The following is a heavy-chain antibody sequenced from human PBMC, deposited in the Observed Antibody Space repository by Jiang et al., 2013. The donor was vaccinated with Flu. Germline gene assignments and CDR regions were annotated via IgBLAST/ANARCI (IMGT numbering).Heavy chain of an antibody. V-gene: IGHV1-18*01. CDR3: ARESPESGPHSLGYCTNGVCPAFDY. Sequence: EWMGVDHHLQWKRTMYAQQFQGRVTMTTDTSTSTAYMELGSLRSDDTAVYYCARESPESGPHSLGYCTNGVCPAFDYWGQGTLVTVSS. J-gene: IGHJ4*02. D-gene: IGHD2-8*01. CDR2: HHLQWKRT.